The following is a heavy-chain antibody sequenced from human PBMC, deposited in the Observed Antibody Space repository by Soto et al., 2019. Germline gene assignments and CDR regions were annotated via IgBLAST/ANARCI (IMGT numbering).Heavy chain of an antibody. CDR1: GFTFSSYW. CDR3: ARPGLVVVITSDWYFDL. Sequence: EVQLVESGGGLVQPGGSLRLSCAASGFTFSSYWMSWVRQAPGKGLEWVANIKQDGSGKYYVDSVKGRFTISRDNAKNSLYLQMNSLRAEDTAVYYCARPGLVVVITSDWYFDLWGRGTLVTVSS. J-gene: IGHJ2*01. CDR2: IKQDGSGK. V-gene: IGHV3-7*01. D-gene: IGHD3-22*01.